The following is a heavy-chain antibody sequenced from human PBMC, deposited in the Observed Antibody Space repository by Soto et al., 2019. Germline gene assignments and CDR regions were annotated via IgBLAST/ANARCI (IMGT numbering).Heavy chain of an antibody. CDR1: GGSISSGGYS. Sequence: SETLSLTYAVSGGSISSGGYSWSWIRQPPGKGLEWIGYIHHSGYTYCNPSLKSRVTISVDRSKNQFSLKLSSVTAADTAVYYCARAHYGDCGYGMDAWGQGTTVTVSS. D-gene: IGHD4-17*01. CDR3: ARAHYGDCGYGMDA. CDR2: IHHSGYT. J-gene: IGHJ6*02. V-gene: IGHV4-30-2*01.